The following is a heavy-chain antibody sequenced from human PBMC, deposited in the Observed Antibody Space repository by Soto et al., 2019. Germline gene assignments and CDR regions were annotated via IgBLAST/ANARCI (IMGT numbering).Heavy chain of an antibody. CDR3: ARMVDSSSLYLYYYYGMDV. V-gene: IGHV4-38-2*01. D-gene: IGHD6-6*01. CDR1: DYSISRGYY. CDR2: IYHSGNT. Sequence: SGTLSLTCVVSDYSISRGYYWGWFRQPPGKGLEWIGSIYHSGNTYYNPSLTSRVTMSIDTSKNHFSLNLTSVTAADTAVYYCARMVDSSSLYLYYYYGMDVWGPGTTVTVSS. J-gene: IGHJ6*02.